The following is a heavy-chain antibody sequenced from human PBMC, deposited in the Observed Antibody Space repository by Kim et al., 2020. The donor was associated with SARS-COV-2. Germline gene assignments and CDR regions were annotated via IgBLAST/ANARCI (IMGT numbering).Heavy chain of an antibody. Sequence: SLNGRFTIPRDNSKNILYLQMNSLIVEDTSVYYCAKAPSTTVSYYYGIDVWGQGTTVTVSS. J-gene: IGHJ6*02. CDR3: AKAPSTTVSYYYGIDV. V-gene: IGHV3-23*01. D-gene: IGHD4-4*01.